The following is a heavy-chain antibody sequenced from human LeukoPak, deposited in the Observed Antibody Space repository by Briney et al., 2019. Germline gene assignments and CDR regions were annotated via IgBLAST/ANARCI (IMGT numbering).Heavy chain of an antibody. Sequence: ASVKVSCKASGYTFTSYYMHWVRQAPGQGLEWMGIISPSGGSTSYAQKFQGRVTMTRDTSTSTVYMELSSLRSEDTAVYYCATGIRRDAFDTWGQGTMVTVSS. CDR2: ISPSGGST. V-gene: IGHV1-46*01. CDR1: GYTFTSYY. D-gene: IGHD2-15*01. J-gene: IGHJ3*02. CDR3: ATGIRRDAFDT.